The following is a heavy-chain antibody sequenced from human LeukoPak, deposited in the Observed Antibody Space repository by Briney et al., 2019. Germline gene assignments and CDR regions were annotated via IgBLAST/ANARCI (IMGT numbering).Heavy chain of an antibody. V-gene: IGHV1-69*04. CDR3: ARDPGSGSYYYYYGMDV. Sequence: GASVKLSCKASGGTFSSYAISWVRQAPGQGLEWMGRIIPILGIANYAQKFQGRVTITADKSTSTAYMELSSLRSEDTAVYYCARDPGSGSYYYYYGMDVWGQGTTVTVSS. CDR1: GGTFSSYA. J-gene: IGHJ6*02. D-gene: IGHD1-26*01. CDR2: IIPILGIA.